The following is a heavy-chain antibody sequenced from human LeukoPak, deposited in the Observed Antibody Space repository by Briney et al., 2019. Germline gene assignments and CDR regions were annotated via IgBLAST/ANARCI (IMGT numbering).Heavy chain of an antibody. Sequence: GGSLRLSCAASGFTFSSYSMNWVRHAQGKGLEWVLSISSSSSYIYYADSVKGRFTISRDNAKNSMYLQMNSLRAEDTAVYYCARDCIAAAGTVDYWGQGTLVTVPS. CDR1: GFTFSSYS. D-gene: IGHD6-13*01. J-gene: IGHJ4*02. V-gene: IGHV3-21*01. CDR2: ISSSSSYI. CDR3: ARDCIAAAGTVDY.